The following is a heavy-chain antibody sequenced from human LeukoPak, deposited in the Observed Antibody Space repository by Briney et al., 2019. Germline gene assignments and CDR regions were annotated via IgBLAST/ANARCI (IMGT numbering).Heavy chain of an antibody. CDR2: IHTGGST. D-gene: IGHD5-24*01. V-gene: IGHV3-53*01. Sequence: GGSLKLSCAASGFTVSKNYMSWVRQAPGKGLEWVSVIHTGGSTYYADSVKGRFTISRDTSNNTLYLQMNSLRADDTAVYYCAREGKWLQLRYFDYWGQGTLVTVSS. CDR1: GFTVSKNY. CDR3: AREGKWLQLRYFDY. J-gene: IGHJ4*02.